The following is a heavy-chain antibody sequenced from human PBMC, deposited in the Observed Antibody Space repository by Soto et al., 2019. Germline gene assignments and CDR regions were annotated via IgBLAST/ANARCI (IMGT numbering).Heavy chain of an antibody. CDR3: ARHERYFDWSSNGFDP. J-gene: IGHJ5*02. D-gene: IGHD3-9*01. Sequence: PSETLSLTCTVSGGSISSYYWSWIRQPPGKGLEWIGYIYYSGSTNYNPSLKSRVTISVDTSKSQFSLKLSSVTAADTAVYYCARHERYFDWSSNGFDPWGQGTLVTVSS. CDR2: IYYSGST. CDR1: GGSISSYY. V-gene: IGHV4-59*08.